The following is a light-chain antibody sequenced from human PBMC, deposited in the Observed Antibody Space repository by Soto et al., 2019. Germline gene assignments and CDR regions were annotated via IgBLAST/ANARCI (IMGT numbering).Light chain of an antibody. CDR3: HLYAGGTTRV. CDR1: NIVVGNYNL. CDR2: EVN. V-gene: IGLV2-23*02. J-gene: IGLJ3*02. Sequence: QSVLTQPASVSGSPGQSITISCTGINIVVGNYNLVSWYQHHPGKAPKVMIYEVNKRPSGVSSRFSGSNSGNTASLTISGLQAEDEADYYCHLYAGGTTRVFGGGTKLTVL.